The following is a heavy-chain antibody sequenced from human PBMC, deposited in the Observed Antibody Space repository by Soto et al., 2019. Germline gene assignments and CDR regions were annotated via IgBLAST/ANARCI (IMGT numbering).Heavy chain of an antibody. CDR1: GASIRDGDYY. V-gene: IGHV4-30-4*01. Sequence: SETLSLTCSVSGASIRDGDYYWSWLRQPPGKGPEWIGIIDYTGGTHYNPTLTGPVSMSVDTSANQFSLKVNFVTAADSAVYYCARVGYGDYGRGYYFDFWGPGILVTVS. CDR2: IDYTGGT. D-gene: IGHD4-17*01. CDR3: ARVGYGDYGRGYYFDF. J-gene: IGHJ4*02.